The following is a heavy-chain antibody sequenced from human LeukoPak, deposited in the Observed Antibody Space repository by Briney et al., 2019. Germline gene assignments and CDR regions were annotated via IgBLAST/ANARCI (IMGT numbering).Heavy chain of an antibody. Sequence: SETLSLTCAVYGGSFSGYYWSWIRQPPGKGLEWIGEINHSGSTNYNPSLKSRVTILVDTSKNQFSLKLSSVTAADTAVYYCARARGYDIRRYYFDYWGQGTLVTVSS. V-gene: IGHV4-34*01. D-gene: IGHD3-9*01. J-gene: IGHJ4*02. CDR2: INHSGST. CDR3: ARARGYDIRRYYFDY. CDR1: GGSFSGYY.